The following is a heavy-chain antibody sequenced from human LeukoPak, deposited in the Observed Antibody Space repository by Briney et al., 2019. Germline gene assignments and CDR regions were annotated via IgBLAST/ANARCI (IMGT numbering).Heavy chain of an antibody. J-gene: IGHJ6*03. D-gene: IGHD6-13*01. CDR1: GYTFTNYG. CDR2: INPNSGGT. CDR3: ARAGYSSSSHYYYMDV. V-gene: IGHV1-2*02. Sequence: ASVKVSCKAFGYTFTNYGISWVRQATGQRLEWMGWINPNSGGTNYAQKFQGRVTMTRDTSISTAYMELSRLRSDDTAVYYCARAGYSSSSHYYYMDVWGKGTTVTVSS.